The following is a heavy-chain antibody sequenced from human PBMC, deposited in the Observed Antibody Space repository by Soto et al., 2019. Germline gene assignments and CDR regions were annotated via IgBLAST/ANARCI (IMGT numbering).Heavy chain of an antibody. CDR3: ARSTPGNPFDI. D-gene: IGHD3-10*01. CDR2: ISAGGRSI. CDR1: GFTFSTYT. V-gene: IGHV3-21*01. Sequence: GGSLRLSCAASGFTFSTYTMNWVRRAPGRGLEWVSSISAGGRSIYYADSLKGRSTVSRDNAKNSLYLQMNSLRAEDTAVYYCARSTPGNPFDIWGQGTMVTVSS. J-gene: IGHJ3*02.